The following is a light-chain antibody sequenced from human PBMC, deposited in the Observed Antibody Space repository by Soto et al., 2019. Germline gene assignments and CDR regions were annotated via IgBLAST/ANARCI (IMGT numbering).Light chain of an antibody. CDR3: QQYNNWPQT. J-gene: IGKJ1*01. CDR2: GTS. V-gene: IGKV3-15*01. CDR1: HSIATN. Sequence: EAVLTQSPATLSVSPGERATLSCRASHSIATNVAWYQQRPGQAPRLLIYGTSKRAIGLPARFNGSGSGTEFTLTITSLQSEDFAVYYCQQYNNWPQTFGQGTKVDIK.